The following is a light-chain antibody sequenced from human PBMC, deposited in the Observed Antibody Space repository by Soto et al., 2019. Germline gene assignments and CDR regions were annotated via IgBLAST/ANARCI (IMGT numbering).Light chain of an antibody. V-gene: IGKV1-5*03. CDR1: QSISSR. J-gene: IGKJ1*01. CDR3: QQYNTDSRMWT. Sequence: DIQMTQSPYTLSASVGDRVTITCRASQSISSRLAWYQEKPGKAPRLLIYEASTLESGVPSRFSGSGFGTEFTLNIRSLQPEDFATYYCQQYNTDSRMWTFGQGTKVDIK. CDR2: EAS.